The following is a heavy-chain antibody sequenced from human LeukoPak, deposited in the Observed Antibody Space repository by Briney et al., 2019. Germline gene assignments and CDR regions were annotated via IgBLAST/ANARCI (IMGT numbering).Heavy chain of an antibody. J-gene: IGHJ6*02. CDR2: INPSGGST. CDR1: GYTFTSYY. Sequence: ASVKVSCKASGYTFTSYYMHWVRQAPGQGLEWMGIINPSGGSTSYAQKLQGRVTMTRDTSTSTVYMELSSLRSEDTAVYYCARDSFYCGGDCYNRVLLYGMDVWGQGTTVTVSS. CDR3: ARDSFYCGGDCYNRVLLYGMDV. V-gene: IGHV1-46*01. D-gene: IGHD2-21*02.